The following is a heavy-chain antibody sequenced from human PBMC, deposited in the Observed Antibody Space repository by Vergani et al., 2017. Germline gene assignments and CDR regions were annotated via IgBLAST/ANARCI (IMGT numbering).Heavy chain of an antibody. CDR2: IYYSGST. V-gene: IGHV4-30-4*08. D-gene: IGHD2-2*02. CDR1: GGSISSGDYY. CDR3: AIEDLGYCSSTSCYKNAFDI. J-gene: IGHJ3*02. Sequence: QVQLQESGPGLVKPSQTLSLTCTVSGGSISSGDYYWSWIRQPPGKGLEWLGYIYYSGSTYYNPSLKSRVTISVDTSKNQFSLNLSSVTAADTAVYYCAIEDLGYCSSTSCYKNAFDIWGQGTMVTVSS.